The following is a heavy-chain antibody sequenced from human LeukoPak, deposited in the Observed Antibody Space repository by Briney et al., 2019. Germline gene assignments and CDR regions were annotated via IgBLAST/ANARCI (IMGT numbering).Heavy chain of an antibody. Sequence: SETLSLTRAVYGGSFSGYYWSWIRQPPGKGLEWIREINHSGSTSYNPSLKSRVTISVDTSKNQFSLKLSSVTAADTAVYYCARLDCSSTSCYGMGAFDIWGQGTMVTVSS. V-gene: IGHV4-34*01. J-gene: IGHJ3*02. D-gene: IGHD2-2*01. CDR2: INHSGST. CDR1: GGSFSGYY. CDR3: ARLDCSSTSCYGMGAFDI.